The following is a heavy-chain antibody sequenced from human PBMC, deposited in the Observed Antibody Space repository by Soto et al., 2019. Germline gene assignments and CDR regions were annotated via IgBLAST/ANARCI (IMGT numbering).Heavy chain of an antibody. J-gene: IGHJ5*02. D-gene: IGHD1-26*01. CDR2: ISGCGFKK. CDR3: AKNQGVELVPLATVDWFDP. V-gene: IGHV3-23*01. Sequence: GGSLRLSCAASGFIFENFGMSWVRQAPGKGLEWISSISGCGFKKYYADSVKGRFTISRDNSKSTVYLELNNLSAEDTAVYHCAKNQGVELVPLATVDWFDPWGQGSVVTVSS. CDR1: GFIFENFG.